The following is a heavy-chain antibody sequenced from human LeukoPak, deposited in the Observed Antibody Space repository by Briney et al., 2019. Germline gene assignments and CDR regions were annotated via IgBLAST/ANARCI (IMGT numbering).Heavy chain of an antibody. Sequence: PSGTLSLTCTVSGGSISSGNYYWYWIRQPAGKGLEWIGRIYTSGSTNYNPSLKSRVTISVDTSKNQFSLKLSSVTAADTAVYYCSRGGYYDTTGSRDALDIWGQGTMVTVSS. V-gene: IGHV4-61*02. CDR1: GGSISSGNYY. J-gene: IGHJ3*02. D-gene: IGHD3-22*01. CDR2: IYTSGST. CDR3: SRGGYYDTTGSRDALDI.